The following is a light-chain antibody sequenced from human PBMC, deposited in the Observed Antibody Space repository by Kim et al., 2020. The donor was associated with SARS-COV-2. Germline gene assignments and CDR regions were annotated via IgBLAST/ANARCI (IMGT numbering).Light chain of an antibody. V-gene: IGLV1-47*01. Sequence: QSVLTQPPAASGTPGKRVTISCSGSSSNIGSNYVYWYQQLPGTAPKLLIYRNNQRLSGVHDRFSGYKSGTSASLAISGLRSEDEADYYCAAWDDSLSGWVFGGGTQLTVL. CDR3: AAWDDSLSGWV. J-gene: IGLJ3*02. CDR1: SSNIGSNY. CDR2: RNN.